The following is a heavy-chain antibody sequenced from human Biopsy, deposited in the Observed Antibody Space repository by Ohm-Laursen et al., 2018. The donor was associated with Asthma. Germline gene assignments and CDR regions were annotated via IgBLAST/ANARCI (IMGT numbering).Heavy chain of an antibody. V-gene: IGHV4-34*01. J-gene: IGHJ4*02. CDR2: THHSGYT. D-gene: IGHD2-21*02. CDR3: ARGWNCGGDCYSLDY. CDR1: GGSFSSNY. Sequence: SDTLSLTCSVYGGSFSSNYWSWIRQTPGKGLEWLGDTHHSGYTNYNPSLSSRLTLSVDTSKNQFSLRLRSVTAADTAVYYCARGWNCGGDCYSLDYWGQGTLVTVSS.